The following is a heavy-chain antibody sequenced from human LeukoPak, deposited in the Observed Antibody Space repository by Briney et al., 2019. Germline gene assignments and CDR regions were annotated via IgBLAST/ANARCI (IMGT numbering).Heavy chain of an antibody. J-gene: IGHJ6*04. CDR1: GFIFSSYN. Sequence: GGSLRLSCGASGFIFSSYNIDWVRQAPGKGLEWVSSISSSSSYIYYADSVKGRFTISRDNAKNSLYLQMNSLRAEDTAVYYCAELGITMIGGVWGKGTTVTISS. CDR3: AELGITMIGGV. CDR2: ISSSSSYI. V-gene: IGHV3-21*01. D-gene: IGHD3-10*02.